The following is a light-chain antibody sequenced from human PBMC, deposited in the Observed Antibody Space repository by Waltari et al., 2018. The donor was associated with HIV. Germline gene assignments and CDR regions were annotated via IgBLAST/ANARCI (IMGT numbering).Light chain of an antibody. Sequence: DMQMTQSPSTLCSSVGDRVTITWRASQSVGMWLAWYQQKPGKAPNLLINKLSTLERGVPSRFSGSGSGAEFTRTISSLQPHDFAIYYCQQFNNYLPTFGQGTMVEIK. CDR3: QQFNNYLPT. CDR2: KLS. J-gene: IGKJ1*01. CDR1: QSVGMW. V-gene: IGKV1-5*03.